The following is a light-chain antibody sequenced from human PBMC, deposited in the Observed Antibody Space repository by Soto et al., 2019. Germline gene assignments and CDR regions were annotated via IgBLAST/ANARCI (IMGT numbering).Light chain of an antibody. CDR3: QQYYSYPWT. V-gene: IGKV1-8*01. CDR2: AAS. CDR1: QGISSY. J-gene: IGKJ1*01. Sequence: AIRMTQSPSSLSASTGARVTIPCRASQGISSYLAWYQQKPGKAPKLLIYAASTLQSGVPSRFSGSGSGTDFTLTISCLQSEDFATYYCQQYYSYPWTFGQGTKVDIK.